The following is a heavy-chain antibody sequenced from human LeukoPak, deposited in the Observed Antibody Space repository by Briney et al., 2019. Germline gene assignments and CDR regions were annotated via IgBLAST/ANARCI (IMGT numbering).Heavy chain of an antibody. J-gene: IGHJ4*02. D-gene: IGHD6-19*01. Sequence: PGGSLRLSCAASGFTFSNAWMSWVRQAPGKGLEWVGRIESKTDGGTTDYAAPVKGRFTISRDDSKNTLYLQMNSLKTEDSAVYYCTMDDAGWAPEYWGQGTLVTVSS. CDR3: TMDDAGWAPEY. V-gene: IGHV3-15*04. CDR2: IESKTDGGTT. CDR1: GFTFSNAW.